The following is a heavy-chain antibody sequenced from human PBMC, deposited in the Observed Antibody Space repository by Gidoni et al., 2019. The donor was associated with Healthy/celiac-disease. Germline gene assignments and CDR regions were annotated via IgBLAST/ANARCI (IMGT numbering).Heavy chain of an antibody. Sequence: QVQRVQSGAEVKKPGSSVKVSCKASGGTFSSYAISWVRQAPGQGLEWMGGISPIFGTANYAQKFQGRVTITADESTSTAYMELSSLRSEDTAVYYCARGAYCGGDCYSRYYYYGMDVWGQGTTVTVSS. V-gene: IGHV1-69*01. D-gene: IGHD2-21*02. CDR2: ISPIFGTA. CDR3: ARGAYCGGDCYSRYYYYGMDV. CDR1: GGTFSSYA. J-gene: IGHJ6*02.